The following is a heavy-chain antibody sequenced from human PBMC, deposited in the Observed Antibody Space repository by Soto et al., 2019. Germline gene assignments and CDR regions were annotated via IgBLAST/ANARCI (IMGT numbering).Heavy chain of an antibody. J-gene: IGHJ4*02. CDR2: INSDWSST. V-gene: IGHV3-74*01. CDR1: GFTFSSYW. Sequence: EVQLVESGGGLVQPGGSLRVSCAASGFTFSSYWMHWVRQAPGKGLVWVSRINSDWSSTSYADSVKGRFTISRDNAKNTLYLQMNSLRAEGTAIYYGARRGAVAGLHYWGQGTLVTVSS. D-gene: IGHD6-19*01. CDR3: ARRGAVAGLHY.